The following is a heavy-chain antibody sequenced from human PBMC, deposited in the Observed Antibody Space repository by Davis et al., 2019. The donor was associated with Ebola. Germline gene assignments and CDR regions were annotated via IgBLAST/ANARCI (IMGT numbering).Heavy chain of an antibody. CDR2: IYTSGST. CDR1: GGSISSGSYY. D-gene: IGHD3-9*01. V-gene: IGHV4-61*09. CDR3: ARVYYDILTGSSNSYDWFDP. Sequence: PSETLSLTCTVSGGSISSGSYYWSWIRQPAGKGLEWIGHIYTSGSTNYNPSLKSRVTISVDTSKNQFSLKLSSVTAADTAVYYCARVYYDILTGSSNSYDWFDPWGQGTLVTVSS. J-gene: IGHJ5*02.